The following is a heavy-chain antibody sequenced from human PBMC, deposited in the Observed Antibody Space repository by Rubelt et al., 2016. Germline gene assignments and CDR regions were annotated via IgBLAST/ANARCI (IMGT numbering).Heavy chain of an antibody. Sequence: QLQLQESGPGLVKPSETLSLTCTVSGGSISSSSYYWGWIRQPPGKGLEWIGYIYYSGSTNYNPSLKSRVTISVGTSKSQFSLKLSAVTAADMAVYYWARGSRDRDYWGQGTLVTVSS. CDR3: ARGSRDRDY. V-gene: IGHV4-61*05. CDR2: IYYSGST. J-gene: IGHJ4*02. CDR1: GGSISSSSYY. D-gene: IGHD3-10*01.